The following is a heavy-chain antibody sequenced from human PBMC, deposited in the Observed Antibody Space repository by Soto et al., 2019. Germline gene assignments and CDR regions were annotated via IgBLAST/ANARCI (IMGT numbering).Heavy chain of an antibody. Sequence: SETLSLTCTVSGGSISSYYWSWVRQPPGKGLERIGYIYYTGSTYYNPSLKSRDTMSIDTSRSQFSLKLSSVTAADTAVYYCARDGGNPDYGMDVWGQGTTVTVSS. CDR3: ARDGGNPDYGMDV. CDR1: GGSISSYY. J-gene: IGHJ6*02. CDR2: IYYTGST. V-gene: IGHV4-59*12. D-gene: IGHD2-15*01.